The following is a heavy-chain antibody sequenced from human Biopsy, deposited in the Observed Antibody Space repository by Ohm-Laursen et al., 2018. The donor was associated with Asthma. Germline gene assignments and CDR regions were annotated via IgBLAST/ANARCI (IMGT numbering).Heavy chain of an antibody. CDR1: GFTFRSYA. Sequence: SLRLSCSASGFTFRSYAMHWVRQAPGKGLEWVAVGGSYYDRGLKYYADSVNGRFTVPRDDSKNTLYLQMNSLRPDDTAVYYCARDVMEWYLPAFDFWGQGTLVTVSS. D-gene: IGHD3-3*01. V-gene: IGHV3-30-3*01. CDR2: GGSYYDRGLK. J-gene: IGHJ4*02. CDR3: ARDVMEWYLPAFDF.